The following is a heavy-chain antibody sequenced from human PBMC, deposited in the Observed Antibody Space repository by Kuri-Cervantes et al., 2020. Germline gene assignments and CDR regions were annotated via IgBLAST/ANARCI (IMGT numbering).Heavy chain of an antibody. D-gene: IGHD2-15*01. V-gene: IGHV1-18*01. CDR2: ISAYNGDT. J-gene: IGHJ6*03. CDR3: ARVRRVGHTGYYMDV. Sequence: ASVKVSCKASGYTFTSYGISWVRQAPGQGLEWMGWISAYNGDTNYAQKLQGRVTMTTDTSTSTAYMELRSLRSDDTAVYYCARVRRVGHTGYYMDVWGKGTTVTVSS. CDR1: GYTFTSYG.